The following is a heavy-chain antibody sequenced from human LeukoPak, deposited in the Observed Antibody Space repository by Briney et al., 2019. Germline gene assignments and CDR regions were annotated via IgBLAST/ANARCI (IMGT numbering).Heavy chain of an antibody. D-gene: IGHD3-9*01. CDR3: ARGCNPTPLRYFDWLSPQDDAFDI. CDR1: GFTFSSYG. Sequence: GGSLRLSCAASGFTFSSYGMHWVRQAPGQGLEWMGWINPNSGGTNYAQKFQGWVTMTRDTSISTAYMELSRLRSDDTAVYYCARGCNPTPLRYFDWLSPQDDAFDIWGQGTMVTVSS. CDR2: INPNSGGT. J-gene: IGHJ3*02. V-gene: IGHV1-2*04.